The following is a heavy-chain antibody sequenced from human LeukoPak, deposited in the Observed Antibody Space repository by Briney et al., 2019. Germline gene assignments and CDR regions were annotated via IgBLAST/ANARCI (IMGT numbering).Heavy chain of an antibody. J-gene: IGHJ5*02. CDR1: GGSFSGYY. D-gene: IGHD3-10*01. Sequence: PSETLSLTCAVYGGSFSGYYWSWIRQPPGEGLEWMGEINHSGSTNYNPSLKSRVTISVDTSKNQFSLKLSSVTAADTAVYYCARGKITMVRGVIRVWFDPWGQGTLVTVSS. CDR3: ARGKITMVRGVIRVWFDP. CDR2: INHSGST. V-gene: IGHV4-34*01.